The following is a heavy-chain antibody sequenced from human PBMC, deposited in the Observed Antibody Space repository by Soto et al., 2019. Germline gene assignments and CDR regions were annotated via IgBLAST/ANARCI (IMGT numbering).Heavy chain of an antibody. CDR1: GGSISSSSDY. Sequence: SETLSLTCTVSGGSISSSSDYWAWIRQPPGKGLEWIGSIYYSGSTYYNPSLKSRVTISIDTSKNQFSLKLSSVTAADTAVYYCARADYLSPFDYWGQGTLVTVSS. V-gene: IGHV4-39*07. J-gene: IGHJ4*02. CDR3: ARADYLSPFDY. D-gene: IGHD4-17*01. CDR2: IYYSGST.